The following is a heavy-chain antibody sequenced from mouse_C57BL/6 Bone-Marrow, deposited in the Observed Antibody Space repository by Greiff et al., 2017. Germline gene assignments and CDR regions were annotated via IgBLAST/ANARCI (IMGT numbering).Heavy chain of an antibody. Sequence: EVQLQQSGPELVKPGASVKISCKASGYTFTDYYMNWVKQSHGKSLEWIGDINPNNGGTSYNQKFKGKATLTVDKSSSTAYMELRSLTSEDSAVYYCARYYYGNYEYAMDYWGQGTSVTVSS. D-gene: IGHD2-1*01. CDR3: ARYYYGNYEYAMDY. V-gene: IGHV1-26*01. CDR1: GYTFTDYY. CDR2: INPNNGGT. J-gene: IGHJ4*01.